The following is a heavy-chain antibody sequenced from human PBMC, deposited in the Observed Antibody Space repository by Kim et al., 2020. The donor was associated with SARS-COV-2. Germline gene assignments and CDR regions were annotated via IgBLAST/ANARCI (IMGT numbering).Heavy chain of an antibody. CDR2: IYYSGST. V-gene: IGHV4-61*01. Sequence: SETLSLTCTVSGGSVSSGSYYWSWIRQPPGKGLEWIGYIYYSGSTNYNPSLKSRVTISVDTSKNQFSLKLSSVTAADTAVYYCARELGYCSGGSCYSGDAFDIWGQGTMVTVSS. D-gene: IGHD2-15*01. CDR3: ARELGYCSGGSCYSGDAFDI. CDR1: GGSVSSGSYY. J-gene: IGHJ3*02.